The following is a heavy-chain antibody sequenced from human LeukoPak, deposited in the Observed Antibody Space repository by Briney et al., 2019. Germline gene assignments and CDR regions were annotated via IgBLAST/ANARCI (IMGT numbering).Heavy chain of an antibody. J-gene: IGHJ4*02. Sequence: GGSLRLSCAASGFTFSSYAMHWVRQAPGKGLEWVAVISYDGSNKYYADSVKGRFTISRDNAKNFLYLQMNSLRAEDTAVYYCARTYYDILTGYNPYFDHWGQGILVTVSS. CDR1: GFTFSSYA. CDR2: ISYDGSNK. V-gene: IGHV3-30*04. CDR3: ARTYYDILTGYNPYFDH. D-gene: IGHD3-9*01.